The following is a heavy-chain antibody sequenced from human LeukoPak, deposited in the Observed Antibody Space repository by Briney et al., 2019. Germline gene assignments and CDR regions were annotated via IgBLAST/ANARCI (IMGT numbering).Heavy chain of an antibody. CDR1: GYIFSDYY. Sequence: ASVKVSCRASGYIFSDYYMHWVRQAPGQGLEWLGWINPKSGAADYAQQFRGRVTMTRDTSINTDYMEMKRVTSDDTAVYYCARGAEAETSPLDFWGQGTLVIVS. CDR3: ARGAEAETSPLDF. J-gene: IGHJ4*02. D-gene: IGHD6-13*01. V-gene: IGHV1-2*02. CDR2: INPKSGAA.